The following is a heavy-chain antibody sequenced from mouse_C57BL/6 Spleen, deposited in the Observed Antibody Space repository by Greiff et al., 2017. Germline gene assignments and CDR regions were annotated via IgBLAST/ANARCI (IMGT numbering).Heavy chain of an antibody. Sequence: EVQLVESGGGLVQPKGSLKLSCAASGFTFNTYAMHWVRQAPGKGLEWVARIRSKSSNYATYYADSVKDRFTISRDDSQSVLYLQMNNLRTEDTAMYCCVREGTMVTPFDYWGQGTTLAVSS. V-gene: IGHV10-3*01. D-gene: IGHD2-2*01. CDR3: VREGTMVTPFDY. J-gene: IGHJ2*01. CDR1: GFTFNTYA. CDR2: IRSKSSNYAT.